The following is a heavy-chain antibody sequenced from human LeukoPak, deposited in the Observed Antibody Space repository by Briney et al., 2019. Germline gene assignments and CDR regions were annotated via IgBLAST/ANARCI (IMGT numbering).Heavy chain of an antibody. CDR1: GYTFTSYY. J-gene: IGHJ4*02. V-gene: IGHV1-46*01. D-gene: IGHD6-19*01. CDR2: IYPSGGIT. CDR3: ARDRAVGGFRFDY. Sequence: GASVKVSCKASGYTFTSYYMHWVRQALGQGVEWMGVIYPSGGITSYAQKFQGRVTMTRDTSASTVYMELSSLRSEDTAVYYCARDRAVGGFRFDYWGQGTLVTVSS.